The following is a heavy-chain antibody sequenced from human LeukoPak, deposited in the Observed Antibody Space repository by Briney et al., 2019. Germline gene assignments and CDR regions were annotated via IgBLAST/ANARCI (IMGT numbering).Heavy chain of an antibody. D-gene: IGHD3-22*01. V-gene: IGHV4-39*01. CDR3: ARGVTMIVVVTHDWYFDL. Sequence: GSLRLSCAASGFTFSSSAMSWVRQPPGKGLEWIGSIYYSRSTYYNPSLKSRVTISVDTSKNQFSLKLSSLTAADTAVYYCARGVTMIVVVTHDWYFDLWGRGTLVTVSS. CDR2: IYYSRST. J-gene: IGHJ2*01. CDR1: GFTFSSSA.